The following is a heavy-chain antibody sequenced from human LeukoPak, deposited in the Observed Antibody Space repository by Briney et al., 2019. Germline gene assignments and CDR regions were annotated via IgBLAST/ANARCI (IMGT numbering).Heavy chain of an antibody. Sequence: QPGGSLRLSCAASGFTFSSYAMSWVRQAPGNWLEWVSAISGSRGSTYYADSVKGRFTISRDNSKNTLYLQMNSLRAEDTAVYYCAQVPCSSTSCYMYYFDYWGQGTLVTVSS. CDR1: GFTFSSYA. V-gene: IGHV3-23*01. D-gene: IGHD2-2*01. J-gene: IGHJ4*02. CDR3: AQVPCSSTSCYMYYFDY. CDR2: ISGSRGST.